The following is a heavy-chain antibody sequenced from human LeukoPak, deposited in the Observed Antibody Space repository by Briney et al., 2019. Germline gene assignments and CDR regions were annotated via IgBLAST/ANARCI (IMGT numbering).Heavy chain of an antibody. CDR3: ATIVGSNWFDP. V-gene: IGHV1-24*01. Sequence: ASVKVSCKASGYTFTSYGISWVRQAPGQGLEWMGGFDPEDGETIYAQKFQGRVTMTEDTSTDTAYMELSSLRSEDTAVYYCATIVGSNWFDPWGQGTLVTVSS. CDR1: GYTFTSYG. CDR2: FDPEDGET. D-gene: IGHD2-15*01. J-gene: IGHJ5*02.